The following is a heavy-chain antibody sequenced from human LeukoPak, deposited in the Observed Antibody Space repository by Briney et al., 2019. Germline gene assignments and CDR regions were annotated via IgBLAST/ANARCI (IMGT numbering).Heavy chain of an antibody. D-gene: IGHD6-13*01. V-gene: IGHV3-30*03. CDR3: ARGISSSWYY. J-gene: IGHJ4*02. CDR2: ISYDGSHK. CDR1: GFTFSSYG. Sequence: GGSLRLSCAASGFTFSSYGIHWVRQTSGKGLEWVAVISYDGSHKYYADSVKGRFTISRDNSKNTLYLQMNSLRAEDTAVYYCARGISSSWYYWGQGTLVTVSS.